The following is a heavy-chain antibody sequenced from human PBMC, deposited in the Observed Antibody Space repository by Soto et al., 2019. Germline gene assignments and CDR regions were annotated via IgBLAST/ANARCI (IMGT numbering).Heavy chain of an antibody. J-gene: IGHJ4*02. CDR1: GYSFTNNW. Sequence: GESLKISCNGFGYSFTNNWIGWVRQMPGEGLEWMGTIYPGDSDTGYSPSFQGLVTISADKSISTAYLQWSSLKASDTAIFYCARYSGSYWHYFDSWGQGTLVTVSS. CDR3: ARYSGSYWHYFDS. CDR2: IYPGDSDT. D-gene: IGHD1-26*01. V-gene: IGHV5-51*01.